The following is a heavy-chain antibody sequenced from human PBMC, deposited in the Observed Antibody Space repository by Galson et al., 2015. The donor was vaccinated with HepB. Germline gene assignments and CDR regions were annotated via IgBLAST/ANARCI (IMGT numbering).Heavy chain of an antibody. Sequence: SLRLSCAASGFTFSSYSMNWVRQAPGKGLEWVANIKQDGSEKYYVDSVKGRFTISRDNAKNSLYLQMNSLRAEDTAVYYCARDRYYGSGSNYYYMDVWGKGTTVTVSS. CDR2: IKQDGSEK. CDR1: GFTFSSYS. D-gene: IGHD3-10*01. CDR3: ARDRYYGSGSNYYYMDV. V-gene: IGHV3-7*01. J-gene: IGHJ6*03.